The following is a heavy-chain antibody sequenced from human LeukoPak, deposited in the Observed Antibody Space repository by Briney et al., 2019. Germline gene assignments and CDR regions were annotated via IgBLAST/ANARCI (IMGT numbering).Heavy chain of an antibody. CDR3: AGSYSGYDWSDS. CDR2: ISSASTTI. Sequence: PGGSLRLSCVVSGFPFSDYYMNWIRQAPGKGLEWIAYISSASTTIQYAGSVKGRFTISRDNDQNSMFLQMNTLRADDTAVYYCAGSYSGYDWSDSWGQGTLVTVSS. D-gene: IGHD5-12*01. CDR1: GFPFSDYY. J-gene: IGHJ4*02. V-gene: IGHV3-11*01.